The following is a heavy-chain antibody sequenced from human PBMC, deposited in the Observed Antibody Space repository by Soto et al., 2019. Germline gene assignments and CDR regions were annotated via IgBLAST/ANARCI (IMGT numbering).Heavy chain of an antibody. D-gene: IGHD3-16*01. CDR3: ARHGAWGYVSPHQH. V-gene: IGHV4-39*01. CDR2: IYYSGST. CDR1: GGSISSSSYY. J-gene: IGHJ1*01. Sequence: QLQLQESGPGLVKPSETLSLTCTVSGGSISSSSYYWGWIRQPPGKVLEWIGSIYYSGSTYYNPSLKSRVTISVDTSKNQFSLKLSSVTAADTAVYYCARHGAWGYVSPHQHWGKGTLVTVSS.